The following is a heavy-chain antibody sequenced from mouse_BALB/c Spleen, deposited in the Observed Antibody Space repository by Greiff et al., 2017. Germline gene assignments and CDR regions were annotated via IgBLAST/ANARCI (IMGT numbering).Heavy chain of an antibody. CDR3: ARHYDYFFDY. V-gene: IGHV5-17*02. CDR2: ISSGSSTI. CDR1: GFTFSSFG. J-gene: IGHJ2*01. Sequence: EVQLVESGGGLVQPGGSRKLSCAASGFTFSSFGMHWVRQAPEKGLEWVAYISSGSSTIYYADTVKGRFTISRDNPKNTLFLQMTSLRSEDTAMYYCARHYDYFFDYWGQGTTLTVSA. D-gene: IGHD2-4*01.